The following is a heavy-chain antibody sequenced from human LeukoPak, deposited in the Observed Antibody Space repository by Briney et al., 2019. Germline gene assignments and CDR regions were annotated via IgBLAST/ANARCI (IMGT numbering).Heavy chain of an antibody. CDR3: ARGGLRLGELSFGDY. D-gene: IGHD3-16*02. Sequence: GSSVKVSCKASGGTFSSYAISWVRQAPGQGLEWMGGIIPIFGTANYAQKFQGRVTITTDESTSTAYMELSSLRSEDTAVYYCARGGLRLGELSFGDYWGQGTLVTVSS. V-gene: IGHV1-69*05. CDR1: GGTFSSYA. CDR2: IIPIFGTA. J-gene: IGHJ4*02.